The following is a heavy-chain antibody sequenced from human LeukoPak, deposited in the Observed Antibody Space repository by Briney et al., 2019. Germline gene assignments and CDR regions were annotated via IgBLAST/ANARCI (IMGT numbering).Heavy chain of an antibody. CDR1: GFTFSTFW. V-gene: IGHV3-74*03. Sequence: GGSLRLSCAASGFTFSTFWMHWVRQAPEKGLMWVSQINNDGSDTKYADSVKGRFTISRDNAKNTLYLQMSSLRAEDTAVYYCARDPLLWELPSDYWGQGTLVTVSS. CDR3: ARDPLLWELPSDY. CDR2: INNDGSDT. D-gene: IGHD1-26*01. J-gene: IGHJ4*02.